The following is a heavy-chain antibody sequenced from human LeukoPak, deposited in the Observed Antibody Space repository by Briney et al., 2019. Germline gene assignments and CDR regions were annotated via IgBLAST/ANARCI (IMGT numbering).Heavy chain of an antibody. CDR3: ARGRRLLAAAGVKEFDY. J-gene: IGHJ4*02. Sequence: PSETLSLICAVYGGSFSGYYWSWIRQPLGKGLEWIGEINHSGSTNYNPSLKSRVTISVDTSKNQFSLKLSSVTAADTAVYYCARGRRLLAAAGVKEFDYWGQGTLVTVSS. D-gene: IGHD6-13*01. CDR2: INHSGST. CDR1: GGSFSGYY. V-gene: IGHV4-34*01.